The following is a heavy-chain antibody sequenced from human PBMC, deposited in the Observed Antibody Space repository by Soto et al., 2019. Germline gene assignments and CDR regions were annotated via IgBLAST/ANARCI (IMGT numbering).Heavy chain of an antibody. J-gene: IGHJ4*02. Sequence: GGSLRLSCAAFGYTFSNYGVRWVRQAPGKGLEWVANIKQDGGEKYYVDSVKGRFTISRDNAKNSLYLQMNSLRAEDTGVYYCARDFKYLGQGTLVTVSS. V-gene: IGHV3-7*03. CDR3: ARDFKY. CDR1: GYTFSNYG. CDR2: IKQDGGEK.